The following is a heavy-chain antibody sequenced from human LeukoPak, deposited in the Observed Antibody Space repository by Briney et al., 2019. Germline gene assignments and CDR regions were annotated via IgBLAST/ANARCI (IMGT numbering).Heavy chain of an antibody. J-gene: IGHJ4*02. Sequence: PSETLSLTCTVSGGSISSYYWSWIRQPSGKGLEWIGYIYYTGSTNYNPSLKSRVTISLDTSKNQFSLKLSSMTAADTAVYYCARQRVNKWNNLWSFDYWGQGTLVTVSS. V-gene: IGHV4-59*08. D-gene: IGHD1/OR15-1a*01. CDR2: IYYTGST. CDR3: ARQRVNKWNNLWSFDY. CDR1: GGSISSYY.